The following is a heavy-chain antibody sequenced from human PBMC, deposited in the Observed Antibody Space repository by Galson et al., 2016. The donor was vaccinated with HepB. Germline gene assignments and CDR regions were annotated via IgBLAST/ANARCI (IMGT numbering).Heavy chain of an antibody. V-gene: IGHV3-13*04. J-gene: IGHJ2*01. Sequence: SLRLSCAASGFTFSRSDMHWVRQAAGKGLEWVSAIGTGGDTYYPGSVKDRFTISRENARNSLYLQMNSLTVGDTAVYYCVREGLSRNWADWYFVLWGRGTLGTVSA. D-gene: IGHD7-27*01. CDR1: GFTFSRSD. CDR3: VREGLSRNWADWYFVL. CDR2: IGTGGDT.